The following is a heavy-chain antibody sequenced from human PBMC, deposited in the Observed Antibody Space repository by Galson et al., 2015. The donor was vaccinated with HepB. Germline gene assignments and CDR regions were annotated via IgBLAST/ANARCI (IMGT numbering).Heavy chain of an antibody. V-gene: IGHV1-18*04. CDR1: GYTFTSYG. CDR2: ISTYNDNT. Sequence: QSGAEVKKPGASVKVSFKASGYTFTSYGFTWVRQAPGQGLEWMGWISTYNDNTNYAQRLQGRVIMTTDTSTSTAYMELRSLRSDDTAVYYCARGGLGVLAAAGTHFDYWGQGTLVTVSS. J-gene: IGHJ4*02. CDR3: ARGGLGVLAAAGTHFDY. D-gene: IGHD6-13*01.